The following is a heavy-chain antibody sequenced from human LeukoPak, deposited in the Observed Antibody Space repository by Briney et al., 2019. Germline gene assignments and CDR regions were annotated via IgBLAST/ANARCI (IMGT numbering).Heavy chain of an antibody. D-gene: IGHD3-16*02. CDR3: ARDRSGFD. CDR1: GFTFSCYW. CDR2: ISTDGSST. V-gene: IGHV3-74*01. Sequence: GGSLRLSWAAAGFTFSCYWMHWVRQAPGKGLVWVSRISTDGSSTSYADSVKGRFTISRDNAKNTLYLQMNSLRAEDTAMYYCARDRSGFDWGQGTLVTVSS. J-gene: IGHJ4*02.